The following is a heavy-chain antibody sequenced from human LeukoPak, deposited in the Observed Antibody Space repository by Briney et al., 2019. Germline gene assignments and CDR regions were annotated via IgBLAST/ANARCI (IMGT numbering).Heavy chain of an antibody. J-gene: IGHJ5*02. CDR2: INPNRGDT. Sequence: ASVKVSCKASGYTFTSYYMHWVRQAPGQGLEWMGWINPNRGDTYYAQKFLGRVTMTRDTSISTAYMELSSLRSDDTAVYYCAGGGSTSCYGICLYNWFDPWGQGTLVTVSS. CDR1: GYTFTSYY. CDR3: AGGGSTSCYGICLYNWFDP. D-gene: IGHD2-2*01. V-gene: IGHV1-2*02.